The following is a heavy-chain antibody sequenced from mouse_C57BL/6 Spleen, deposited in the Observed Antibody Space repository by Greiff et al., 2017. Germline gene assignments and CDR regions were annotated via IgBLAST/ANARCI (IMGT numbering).Heavy chain of an antibody. J-gene: IGHJ4*01. CDR3: ARHGYGNYGAMDD. D-gene: IGHD2-10*02. Sequence: VQRVESGPGLVAPSQSLSITCTVSGFSLTSYGVHWVRQPPGKGLEWLVVIWSDGSTTYNSALKSRLSISKDNSKSQVFLKMNSLQTDDTAMYYCARHGYGNYGAMDDWGQGTSVTVSS. CDR2: IWSDGST. V-gene: IGHV2-6-1*01. CDR1: GFSLTSYG.